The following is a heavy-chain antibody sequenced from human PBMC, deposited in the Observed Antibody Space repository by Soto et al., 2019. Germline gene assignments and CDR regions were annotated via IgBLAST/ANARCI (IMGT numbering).Heavy chain of an antibody. J-gene: IGHJ2*01. CDR2: IYYSGST. D-gene: IGHD2-15*01. CDR3: ARVNLGIVVVVAATSQTHWYFDL. V-gene: IGHV4-31*03. CDR1: GGSISSGGYY. Sequence: QVQLQESGPGLVKPSQTLSLTCTVSGGSISSGGYYWSWIRQHPGKGLEWIGYIYYSGSTYYNPSLKSRVTISVDTSKNQFSLKLSSVTAADTAVYYCARVNLGIVVVVAATSQTHWYFDLWGRGTLVTVSS.